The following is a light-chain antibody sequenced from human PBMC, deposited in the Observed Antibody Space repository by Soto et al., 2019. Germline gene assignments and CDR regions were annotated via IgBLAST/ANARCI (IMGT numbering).Light chain of an antibody. V-gene: IGKV3-15*01. CDR1: QSVSNN. CDR3: QQYNNWPPWT. CDR2: GAS. J-gene: IGKJ1*01. Sequence: EIVMTQSPATLSVSPGERATLSCRASQSVSNNLAWYQQKPGQAPRLLIYGASTRATGIPARFSGSGSGTEFTLTISSMQSEDFAVYYCQQYNNWPPWTFGQGTKVEIK.